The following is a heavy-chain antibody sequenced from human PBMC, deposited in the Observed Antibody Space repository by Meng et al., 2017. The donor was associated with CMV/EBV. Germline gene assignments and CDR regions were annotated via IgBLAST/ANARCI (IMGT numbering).Heavy chain of an antibody. J-gene: IGHJ4*02. CDR3: ARASGAAAGPIDFDY. CDR1: GYTFTSYY. CDR2: INPSGGST. D-gene: IGHD6-13*01. V-gene: IGHV1-46*01. Sequence: ASVKVSCKASGYTFTSYYMHWVRQAPGQGLEWIGIINPSGGSTSYAQKFQGRVTMTRDTSTSTVYMELSSLRSEDTAVYYCARASGAAAGPIDFDYWGQGTLVTVSS.